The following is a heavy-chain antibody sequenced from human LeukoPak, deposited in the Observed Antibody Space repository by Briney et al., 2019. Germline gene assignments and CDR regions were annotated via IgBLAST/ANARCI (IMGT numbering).Heavy chain of an antibody. Sequence: PSETLSLTCTVSGGSISSYYWNWIRQPPGKGLEYIGYIYYSGSTNYNPSLKSRVTISVDTSKNQFSLKLSSVTAADTAVYYCARNTYSSGWYGFDYWGQGTLVTVSS. V-gene: IGHV4-59*01. CDR2: IYYSGST. CDR1: GGSISSYY. J-gene: IGHJ4*02. CDR3: ARNTYSSGWYGFDY. D-gene: IGHD6-19*01.